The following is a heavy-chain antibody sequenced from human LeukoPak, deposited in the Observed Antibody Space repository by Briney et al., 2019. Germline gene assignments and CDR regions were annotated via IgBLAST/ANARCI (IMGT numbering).Heavy chain of an antibody. V-gene: IGHV1-69*13. Sequence: GASVKVSCKASGGTFCSYAISWVRQAPGQGLEWMGGIIPIFGTANYAQKFQGRVTITADESTSTAYMELSSLRSEDTAVYYCARGGSIYGDYIDYWGQGTLVTVSS. J-gene: IGHJ4*02. D-gene: IGHD4-17*01. CDR3: ARGGSIYGDYIDY. CDR2: IIPIFGTA. CDR1: GGTFCSYA.